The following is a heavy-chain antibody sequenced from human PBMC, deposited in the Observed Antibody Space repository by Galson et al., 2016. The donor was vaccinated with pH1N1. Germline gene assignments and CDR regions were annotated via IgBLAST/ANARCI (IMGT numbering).Heavy chain of an antibody. Sequence: SETLSLTCSVSGGSISRSSYYWGWIRQPPGKGLEWIGSIYYSGSTYYNPSLKSRVTISVDTSKNQFSLKLSSVTAADTAVYYCARQRAAAGTFYFDYWGQGTLVTVSS. V-gene: IGHV4-39*01. CDR3: ARQRAAAGTFYFDY. CDR2: IYYSGST. CDR1: GGSISRSSYY. J-gene: IGHJ4*02. D-gene: IGHD6-13*01.